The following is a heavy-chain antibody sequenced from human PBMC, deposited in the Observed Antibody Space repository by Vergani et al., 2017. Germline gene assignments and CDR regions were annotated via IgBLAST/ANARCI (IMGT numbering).Heavy chain of an antibody. D-gene: IGHD3-10*01. CDR2: IYWKDHK. CDR1: GFYLSTGEVG. J-gene: IGHJ4*02. Sequence: QITLKESGPTLVKPTRTPTLTCTFPGFYLSTGEVGVAWTGQPPGKALDWLELIYWKDHKRNSPSLKSRLTITKDTSKNQVVLTMTNMDPVDTATYYLSRFRTYYYGSGSQTSPNFWYWGQGTLVTVSS. CDR3: SRFRTYYYGSGSQTSPNFWY. V-gene: IGHV2-5*01.